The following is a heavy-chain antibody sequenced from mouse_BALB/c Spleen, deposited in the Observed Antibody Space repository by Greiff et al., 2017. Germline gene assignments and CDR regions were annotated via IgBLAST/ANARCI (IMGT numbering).Heavy chain of an antibody. CDR3: ARHGYDGYHWFAY. V-gene: IGHV5-12-1*01. J-gene: IGHJ3*01. D-gene: IGHD2-3*01. CDR1: GFAFSSYD. Sequence: EVQLVESGGGLVKPGGSLKLSCAASGFAFSSYDMSWVRQTPEKRLEWVAYISSGGGSTYYPDTVKGRFTISRDNAKNTLYLQMSSLKSEDTAMYYCARHGYDGYHWFAYWGQGTLVTVSA. CDR2: ISSGGGST.